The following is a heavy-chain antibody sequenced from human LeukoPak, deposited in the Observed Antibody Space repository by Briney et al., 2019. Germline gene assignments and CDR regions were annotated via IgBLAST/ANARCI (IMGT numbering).Heavy chain of an antibody. V-gene: IGHV4-30-2*01. CDR3: ARAETDHYYFDY. D-gene: IGHD3-10*01. CDR2: IYHSGST. J-gene: IGHJ4*02. Sequence: PSQTLSLTCAVYGGSISSGGYSWSWIRQPPGKGLEWIGYIYHSGSTYYNPSLKSRVTISVDRSKNQFSLKLSSVTAADTAVYYCARAETDHYYFDYLGQGILVTVSS. CDR1: GGSISSGGYS.